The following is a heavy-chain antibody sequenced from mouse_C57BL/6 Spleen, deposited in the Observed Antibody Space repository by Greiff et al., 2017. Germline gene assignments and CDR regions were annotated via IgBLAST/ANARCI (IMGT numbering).Heavy chain of an antibody. D-gene: IGHD1-1*01. CDR3: ARSRFITTVVADY. CDR1: GYTFTDYY. CDR2: INPNNGGT. V-gene: IGHV1-26*01. Sequence: EVQLQQSGPELVQPGASVKISCKASGYTFTDYYMNWVKQSHGKSLEWIGDINPNNGGTSYNQKFKGKATLTVDKSSSTAYMEVRSLTSEDSSVYYCARSRFITTVVADYWGQGTTLTVSS. J-gene: IGHJ2*01.